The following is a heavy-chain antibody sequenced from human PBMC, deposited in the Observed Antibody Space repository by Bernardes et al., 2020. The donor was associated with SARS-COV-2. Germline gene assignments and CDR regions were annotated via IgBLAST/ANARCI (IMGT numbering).Heavy chain of an antibody. CDR2: ISSSGSTI. CDR3: ARAGYDFSYYYGMDV. Sequence: GGSLRLSCAASGFTFSSYEMNWVRQAPGKGLEWVSYISSSGSTIYYADSVKGRFTISRDNAKNSLYLQMNSLRAEDTAVYYCARAGYDFSYYYGMDVWGQGTTVTVSS. J-gene: IGHJ6*02. V-gene: IGHV3-48*03. D-gene: IGHD3-3*01. CDR1: GFTFSSYE.